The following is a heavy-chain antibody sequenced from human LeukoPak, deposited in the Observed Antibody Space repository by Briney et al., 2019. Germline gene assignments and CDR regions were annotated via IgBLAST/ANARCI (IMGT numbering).Heavy chain of an antibody. CDR3: ARAKKGVAGFFDY. CDR1: DDSISNYY. CDR2: MYYSGST. J-gene: IGHJ4*02. Sequence: SETLSLTCTVSDDSISNYYWSWIRQPPGKGLEWIGYMYYSGSTNYNPSLKGRLTISVDTSKKQFSLKLSSATAADTAIYYCARAKKGVAGFFDYWGQGTLVTVSS. V-gene: IGHV4-59*01. D-gene: IGHD6-19*01.